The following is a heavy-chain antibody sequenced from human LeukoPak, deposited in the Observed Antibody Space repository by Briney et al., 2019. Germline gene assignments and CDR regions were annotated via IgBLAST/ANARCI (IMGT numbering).Heavy chain of an antibody. J-gene: IGHJ4*02. CDR3: AVKLPITGDYYDSSGFDY. D-gene: IGHD3-22*01. CDR2: ISGSGGST. CDR1: GFTFSSYA. V-gene: IGHV3-23*01. Sequence: GGSLRLSCAASGFTFSSYAMSWVRQAPGKGLEWVSAISGSGGSTYYADSVKGRFTISRDNSKNTLYLQMNSVRAEDTAVYYCAVKLPITGDYYDSSGFDYWGQGTLVTVSS.